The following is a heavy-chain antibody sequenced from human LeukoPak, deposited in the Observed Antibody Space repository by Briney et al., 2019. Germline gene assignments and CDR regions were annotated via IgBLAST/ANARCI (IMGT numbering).Heavy chain of an antibody. CDR3: AREPGIVGATGAFDI. J-gene: IGHJ3*02. V-gene: IGHV4-34*01. CDR2: INHSGST. Sequence: SETLSLTCAVYGGSFSGYYWSWIREPPGKGLEWIGEINHSGSTNYNPSLKSRVTISVDTSKNQFSLKLSSVTAADTAVYYCAREPGIVGATGAFDIWGQGTMVTVSS. CDR1: GGSFSGYY. D-gene: IGHD1-26*01.